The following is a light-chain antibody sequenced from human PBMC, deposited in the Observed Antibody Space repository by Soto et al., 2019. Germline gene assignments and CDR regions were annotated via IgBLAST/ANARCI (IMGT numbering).Light chain of an antibody. CDR3: QQYNRLSQT. V-gene: IGKV1-5*03. CDR2: KAS. Sequence: DIQMTQSPSTLSASVGDRVTITCRASQSINTWLAWYQQKPGKAPKLLIYKASSLETGIPSRFSGGGAGTKFALTISSLQPDDFATYYCQQYNRLSQTFGQGTTVEIK. J-gene: IGKJ1*01. CDR1: QSINTW.